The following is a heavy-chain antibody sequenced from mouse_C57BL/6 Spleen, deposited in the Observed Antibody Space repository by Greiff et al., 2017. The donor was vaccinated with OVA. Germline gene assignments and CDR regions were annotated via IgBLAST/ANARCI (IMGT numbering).Heavy chain of an antibody. CDR2: INPGSGGT. CDR1: GYAFTNYL. CDR3: ARLVDYALDY. V-gene: IGHV1-54*01. J-gene: IGHJ2*01. Sequence: VHLVESGAELVRPGTSVKVSCKASGYAFTNYLIEWVKQRPGQGLEWIGVINPGSGGTNYNEKFKGKATLTADKSSSTAYMQLSSLTSEDSAVYVCARLVDYALDYWGQGTTLTVSS. D-gene: IGHD2-4*01.